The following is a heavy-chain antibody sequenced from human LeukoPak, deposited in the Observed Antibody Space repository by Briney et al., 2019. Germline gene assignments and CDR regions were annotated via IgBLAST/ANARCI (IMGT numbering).Heavy chain of an antibody. D-gene: IGHD3-22*01. Sequence: PGGSLRLSCAASGFTFRSNWMSWVRQVPGKGLEWVANIRGDGSEKYYVDSAKGRFTISRDNVKNSLYLQMNSLRAEDTAVYYCARDRGWNCFDSWGQGTLVTVSS. J-gene: IGHJ4*02. V-gene: IGHV3-7*01. CDR1: GFTFRSNW. CDR2: IRGDGSEK. CDR3: ARDRGWNCFDS.